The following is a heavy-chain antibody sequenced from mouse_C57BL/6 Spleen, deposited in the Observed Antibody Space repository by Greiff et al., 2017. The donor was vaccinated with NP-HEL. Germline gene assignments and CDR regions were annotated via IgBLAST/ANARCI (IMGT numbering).Heavy chain of an antibody. V-gene: IGHV1-82*01. CDR1: GYAFSSSW. D-gene: IGHD1-1*01. J-gene: IGHJ2*01. CDR2: IYPGDGDT. CDR3: ARSYGSDDY. Sequence: QVQLQQSGPELVKPGASVKISCKASGYAFSSSWMNWVKQRPGKGLEWIGRIYPGDGDTNYNGKFKGKATLTADKSSSTAYMQLSSLTSEDAAVYCGARSYGSDDYWGQGTTLTVAS.